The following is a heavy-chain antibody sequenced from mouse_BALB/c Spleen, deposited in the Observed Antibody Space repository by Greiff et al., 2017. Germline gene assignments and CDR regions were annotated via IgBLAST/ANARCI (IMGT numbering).Heavy chain of an antibody. J-gene: IGHJ2*01. CDR1: GFNIKDTY. Sequence: VQLQQSGAELVKPGASVKLSCTASGFNIKDTYMHWVKQRPEQGLEWIGRIDPANGNTKYDPKFQGKATITADTSSNTAYLQLSSLTSEDTAVYYCARSYVNYGGFDYWGQGTTLTVSS. CDR3: ARSYVNYGGFDY. V-gene: IGHV14-3*02. D-gene: IGHD2-1*01. CDR2: IDPANGNT.